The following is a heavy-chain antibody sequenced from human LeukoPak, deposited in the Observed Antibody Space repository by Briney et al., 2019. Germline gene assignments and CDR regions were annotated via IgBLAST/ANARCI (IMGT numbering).Heavy chain of an antibody. Sequence: PGESLKISCKGSGYTFTTYWIAWVLQMPGKGLEWMGIIYPGDSDTRYSPSFQGQVTISADKSISTAYLHWSSLKASDTAMYYCARQNGYGEFDYWGQGTLVTVSS. CDR1: GYTFTTYW. J-gene: IGHJ4*02. D-gene: IGHD4-17*01. CDR2: IYPGDSDT. CDR3: ARQNGYGEFDY. V-gene: IGHV5-51*01.